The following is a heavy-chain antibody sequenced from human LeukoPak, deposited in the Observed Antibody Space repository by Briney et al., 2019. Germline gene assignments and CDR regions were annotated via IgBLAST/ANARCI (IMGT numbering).Heavy chain of an antibody. CDR3: AKGGSGGAHFDY. Sequence: GGSLRLSCAASGFTFDDYAMRWVRQAPGKGLEWVSGISWNSGSIGYADSVKGRFTISRDNAKNSLYLQMNSLRAEDTALYYRAKGGSGGAHFDYWGQGTLVTVSS. D-gene: IGHD3-10*01. J-gene: IGHJ4*02. CDR2: ISWNSGSI. V-gene: IGHV3-9*01. CDR1: GFTFDDYA.